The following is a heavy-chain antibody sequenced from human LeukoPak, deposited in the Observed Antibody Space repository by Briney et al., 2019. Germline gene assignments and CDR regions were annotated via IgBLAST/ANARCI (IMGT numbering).Heavy chain of an antibody. Sequence: TLSLTCTVSAGSISSVSYDWSWIRQPAGKGLEWIGRIYTSGSTNFNPSLKSRVTISLDTSQNQFSLKLSSVTAAASAVYHGARGGYSDSSGSRDAFDIWGQGTMVTVSS. CDR3: ARGGYSDSSGSRDAFDI. D-gene: IGHD3-22*01. J-gene: IGHJ3*02. CDR2: IYTSGST. V-gene: IGHV4-61*02. CDR1: AGSISSVSYD.